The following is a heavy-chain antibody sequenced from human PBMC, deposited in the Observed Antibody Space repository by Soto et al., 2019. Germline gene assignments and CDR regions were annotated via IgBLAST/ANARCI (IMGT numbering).Heavy chain of an antibody. V-gene: IGHV4-31*03. CDR2: IYYSGST. Sequence: QVQLQESGPGLVKPSQTLSLTCTVSGGSISSGGYYWSWIRQHPGKGLEWIGYIYYSGSTYYNPSLKSRVTISVDTSKNQFSLKLSSVTAADTAVYYCARDHYGYCSSTSCSEAFYGMDVWGQGTTVTVSS. CDR1: GGSISSGGYY. J-gene: IGHJ6*02. CDR3: ARDHYGYCSSTSCSEAFYGMDV. D-gene: IGHD2-2*01.